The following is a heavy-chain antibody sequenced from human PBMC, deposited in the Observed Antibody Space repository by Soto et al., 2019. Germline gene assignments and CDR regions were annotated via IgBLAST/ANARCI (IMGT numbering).Heavy chain of an antibody. J-gene: IGHJ5*01. CDR1: GGSISSGGWS. Sequence: QLQLQESGPGLVKPSQTLSLTCAVSGGSISSGGWSWSWLRQAPGKGLEGIGYIYHSGSTYYNPSLKSRVTISVDRSKNQFSLKLSSVTAADTAVYYCASAGSLGEVAADSWGQGTLVTVSS. D-gene: IGHD6-19*01. CDR2: IYHSGST. CDR3: ASAGSLGEVAADS. V-gene: IGHV4-30-2*01.